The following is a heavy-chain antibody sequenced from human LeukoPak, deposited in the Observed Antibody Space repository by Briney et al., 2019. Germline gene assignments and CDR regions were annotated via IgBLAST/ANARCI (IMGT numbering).Heavy chain of an antibody. V-gene: IGHV4-39*07. Sequence: ETLSFTCTVSGGSFGSTFCCWGWIRQPPGKGLEWIGTICYIGNTYYNPSIKTRVTISVDTSKNQFSMKLTSVTAADMAVYYCARDFRETSLPNWFDPWGQGTLVIVSS. J-gene: IGHJ5*02. D-gene: IGHD1-26*01. CDR2: ICYIGNT. CDR3: ARDFRETSLPNWFDP. CDR1: GGSFGSTFCC.